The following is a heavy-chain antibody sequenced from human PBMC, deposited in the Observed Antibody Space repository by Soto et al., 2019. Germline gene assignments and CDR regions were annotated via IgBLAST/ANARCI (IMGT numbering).Heavy chain of an antibody. CDR1: GGTFSSYA. V-gene: IGHV1-69*05. CDR2: IIPIFGTA. D-gene: IGHD3-9*01. Sequence: SVKVSCKASGGTFSSYAISWVRQAPGQGLEWMGGIIPIFGTANYAQKFQGRVTMTRDTSTSTVYMELSSLRSEDTAVYYCARSGVDILTGYYPRYFDYWGQGTLVTVSS. CDR3: ARSGVDILTGYYPRYFDY. J-gene: IGHJ4*02.